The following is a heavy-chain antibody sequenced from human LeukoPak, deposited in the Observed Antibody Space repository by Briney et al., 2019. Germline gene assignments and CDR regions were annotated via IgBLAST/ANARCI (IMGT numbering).Heavy chain of an antibody. D-gene: IGHD3-22*01. CDR3: ARDRPFYYYDSSGHFDY. CDR1: GFTFSSYE. V-gene: IGHV3-48*01. J-gene: IGHJ4*02. CDR2: ISSSSSTI. Sequence: GGSLRLSCAASGFTFSSYEMNWVRQAPGKGLEWVSYISSSSSTIYYADSVKGRFTISRDNAKNSLYLQMNSLRAEDTAVYYCARDRPFYYYDSSGHFDYWGQGTLVTVSS.